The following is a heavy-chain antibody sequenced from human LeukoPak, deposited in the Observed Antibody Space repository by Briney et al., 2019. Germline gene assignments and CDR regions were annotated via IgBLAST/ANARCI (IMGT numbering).Heavy chain of an antibody. J-gene: IGHJ4*02. Sequence: SVKVSCKASGGTLSSYAISWVRQAPGQGLEWMGGIIPIFGTANYAQKFQGRVTITADESTSTAYMELSSLRSEDTTVYYCARGNRRDGYNSLFDYWGQGTLVTVSS. CDR1: GGTLSSYA. CDR3: ARGNRRDGYNSLFDY. D-gene: IGHD5-24*01. CDR2: IIPIFGTA. V-gene: IGHV1-69*13.